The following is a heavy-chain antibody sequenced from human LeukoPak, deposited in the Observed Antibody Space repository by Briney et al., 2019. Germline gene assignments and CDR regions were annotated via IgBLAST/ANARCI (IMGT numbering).Heavy chain of an antibody. CDR1: GGSFSGYY. D-gene: IGHD3-22*01. J-gene: IGHJ6*03. Sequence: SETLSLTCAVYGGSFSGYYWSWIRQPPGKGLEWIGEINHSGSTNYNPSLKSRVTISVDTSKNQFSLKLSSVTAADTAVYYCVRGHYYDSSGYYYYYYYMDVWGKGTTVTVSS. CDR3: VRGHYYDSSGYYYYYYYMDV. CDR2: INHSGST. V-gene: IGHV4-34*01.